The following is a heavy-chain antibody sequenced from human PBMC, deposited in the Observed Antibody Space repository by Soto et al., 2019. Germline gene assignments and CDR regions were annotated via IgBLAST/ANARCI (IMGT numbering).Heavy chain of an antibody. Sequence: EVQLVETGGGLIQPGGSLRLSCAASGFIVTNNFMTWVRQAPGKGLEWVSVIYSGGGTFYADSVKGRFTLSRDNSKNTLYLQMNSLRAEDTAVYYCARGLRGAVREKSLDYWGQGTLVSVS. CDR2: IYSGGGT. V-gene: IGHV3-53*02. CDR1: GFIVTNNF. D-gene: IGHD3-10*01. CDR3: ARGLRGAVREKSLDY. J-gene: IGHJ4*02.